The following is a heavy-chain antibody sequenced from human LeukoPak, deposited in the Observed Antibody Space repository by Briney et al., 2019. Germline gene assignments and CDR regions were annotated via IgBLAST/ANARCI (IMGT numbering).Heavy chain of an antibody. V-gene: IGHV3-74*01. Sequence: PGGSLRLSCAASGFTFSSYWMDWVRQAPGKGLVWVSRINSDGSSTSYADSVQGRFTNSKDHAKNTLYLPMNSLRAEDTAVYYCASYDSIADAFDIWGQGTMVTVSS. CDR1: GFTFSSYW. CDR2: INSDGSST. CDR3: ASYDSIADAFDI. J-gene: IGHJ3*02. D-gene: IGHD3-22*01.